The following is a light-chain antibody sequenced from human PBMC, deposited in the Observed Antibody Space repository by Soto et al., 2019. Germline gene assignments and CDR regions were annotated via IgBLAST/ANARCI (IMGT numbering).Light chain of an antibody. CDR3: QQLNSYPRT. V-gene: IGKV1-9*01. Sequence: IQLTQSPSSLSASVGDRVTITCRASQGISSYLAWYQQKPGKAPKLLIYAASTLQCGFPSRFSGSGSGTDFTLTFSSLQPEDFATYYCQQLNSYPRTFGQGTKVEIK. CDR1: QGISSY. CDR2: AAS. J-gene: IGKJ1*01.